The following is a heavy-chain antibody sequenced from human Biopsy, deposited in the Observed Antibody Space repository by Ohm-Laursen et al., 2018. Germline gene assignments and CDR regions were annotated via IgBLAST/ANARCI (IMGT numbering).Heavy chain of an antibody. J-gene: IGHJ4*02. CDR2: INPSGGST. CDR1: GYTFITYY. V-gene: IGHV1-46*01. CDR3: ARDRIGGRGDPPDH. Sequence: SVKVSCKAFGYTFITYYVNWVRQAPGQGLEWMGKINPSGGSTSYAQKFQGRVTMTRDTSTTTVYMELSSLRSEDTAVYYCARDRIGGRGDPPDHWGQGTLVTISS. D-gene: IGHD3-10*01.